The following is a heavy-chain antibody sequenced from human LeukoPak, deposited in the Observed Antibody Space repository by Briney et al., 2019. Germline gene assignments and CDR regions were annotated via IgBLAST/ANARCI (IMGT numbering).Heavy chain of an antibody. Sequence: ASVKVSCKASGYTFTSYGISWVRQAPGQVLEWMGWISGYNGNPNYAQKLQGRVTMTTDTSTSTAYMELRSLRADDTAVHYCGRSYSSSHPDWFDPWGQGTLVTVSS. D-gene: IGHD6-6*01. V-gene: IGHV1-18*01. CDR3: GRSYSSSHPDWFDP. CDR2: ISGYNGNP. CDR1: GYTFTSYG. J-gene: IGHJ5*02.